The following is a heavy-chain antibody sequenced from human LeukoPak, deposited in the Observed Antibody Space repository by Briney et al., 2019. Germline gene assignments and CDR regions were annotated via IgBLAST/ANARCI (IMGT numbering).Heavy chain of an antibody. V-gene: IGHV1-18*01. CDR1: GYTFTSCG. CDR3: ARESEPYSGYDLWDL. J-gene: IGHJ4*02. D-gene: IGHD5-12*01. CDR2: ISAYNGNT. Sequence: ASVKVSCKASGYTFTSCGISWVRQAPGQGLEWMGWISAYNGNTNYAQKLQGRVTMTTDTSTSTAYMELRSLRSDDTAVYYCARESEPYSGYDLWDLWGQGTLVTVSS.